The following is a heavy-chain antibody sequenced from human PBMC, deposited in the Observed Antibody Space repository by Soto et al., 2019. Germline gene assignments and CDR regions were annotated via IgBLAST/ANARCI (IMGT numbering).Heavy chain of an antibody. CDR1: GFTFSSYW. V-gene: IGHV3-7*01. D-gene: IGHD2-15*01. CDR2: IKQDGSEK. J-gene: IGHJ4*02. CDR3: ARRGYCSGGSCYASTYFAY. Sequence: EVQLVESGGGLVQPGGSLRLSCAASGFTFSSYWMSWVRQAPGKGLEWVANIKQDGSEKYYVDSVKGRFTISRDNAKNSLYLHMNSLRAEDTAVYYCARRGYCSGGSCYASTYFAYWGQGTLGTVSS.